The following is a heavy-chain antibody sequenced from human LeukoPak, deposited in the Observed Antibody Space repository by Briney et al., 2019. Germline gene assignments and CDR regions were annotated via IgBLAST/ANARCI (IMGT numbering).Heavy chain of an antibody. CDR3: AYNRNFALDN. CDR2: IYHSGGA. CDR1: GYSITSSSW. D-gene: IGHD1-14*01. J-gene: IGHJ4*02. Sequence: ASDTLSLTCAVSGYSITSSSWWGWIRQPPGQGLEWIGEIYHSGGANYKPSLKSRVTMSVDTPKNHFSLKLTSVTAADTAVYYCAYNRNFALDNWGQGTLVTVSS. V-gene: IGHV4-28*01.